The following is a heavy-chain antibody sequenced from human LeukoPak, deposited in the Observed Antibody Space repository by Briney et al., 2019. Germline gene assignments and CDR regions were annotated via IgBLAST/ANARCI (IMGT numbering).Heavy chain of an antibody. CDR3: ARAGSGSYYFDY. J-gene: IGHJ4*02. D-gene: IGHD1-26*01. V-gene: IGHV3-13*04. Sequence: SGGSLRLSCAASGXTFSSYDVHWVRQTTGNGLEWVSVIGSAGDIYYSGSVKGRFIISRENAKNSLYLQMNTLRVGDTAVYYCARAGSGSYYFDYWGQGTLVTVSS. CDR2: IGSAGDI. CDR1: GXTFSSYD.